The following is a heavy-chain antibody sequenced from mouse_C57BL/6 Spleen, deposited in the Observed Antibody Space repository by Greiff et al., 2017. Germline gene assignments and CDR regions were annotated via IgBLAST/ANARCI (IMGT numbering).Heavy chain of an antibody. J-gene: IGHJ4*01. CDR1: GFSLTSYG. CDR2: IWRGGST. CDR3: AKNYYGSSYEVYYAMDY. D-gene: IGHD1-1*01. Sequence: VKLMESGPGLVQPSQSLSITCTVSGFSLTSYGVHWVRQSPGKGLEWLGVIWRGGSTDYNAAFMSRLSITKDNSKSQVFFKMNSLQADDTAIYYCAKNYYGSSYEVYYAMDYWGQGTSVTVSS. V-gene: IGHV2-5*01.